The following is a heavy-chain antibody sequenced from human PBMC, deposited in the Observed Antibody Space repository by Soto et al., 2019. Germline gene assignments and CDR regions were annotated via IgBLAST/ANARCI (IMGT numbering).Heavy chain of an antibody. CDR3: ARGGISNRILYQFDP. CDR1: GGTFNTYA. CDR2: IIPIFGAV. J-gene: IGHJ5*02. V-gene: IGHV1-69*12. D-gene: IGHD3-3*02. Sequence: QVQLVQSGAELKKPGSSVKVSCKASGGTFNTYAITWVRQAPGQGLEWMGGIIPIFGAVHYAQKFQGRVTISADESTNTAYMELSSLRSEDTAVYYCARGGISNRILYQFDPWGQGTLVTVSS.